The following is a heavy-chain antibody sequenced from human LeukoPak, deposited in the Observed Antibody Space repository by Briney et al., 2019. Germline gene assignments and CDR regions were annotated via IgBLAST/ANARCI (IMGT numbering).Heavy chain of an antibody. D-gene: IGHD2-2*01. V-gene: IGHV4-30-4*08. CDR2: IYYSGST. Sequence: PSETLSLTCTVSVGSISSGDYYWSWIRQPPGKGLEWIGYIYYSGSTYYNPSLKSRVTISVDTSKNQFSLKLSSVTAADTAVYYCSRGFRYCSSTSCYPYFDYWGQGTLVTVPS. CDR1: VGSISSGDYY. J-gene: IGHJ4*02. CDR3: SRGFRYCSSTSCYPYFDY.